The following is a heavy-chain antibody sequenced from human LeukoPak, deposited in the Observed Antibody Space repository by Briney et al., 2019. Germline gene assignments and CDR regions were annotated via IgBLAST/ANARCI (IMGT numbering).Heavy chain of an antibody. V-gene: IGHV3-23*01. Sequence: QPGGSLRLSCAASGFTFSSYAMSWVRQAPGKGLEWVSAISGSGGSTYYAHSVKGRFTISRDNSKNRLYLQMNSLRAEDTAVYYCARGPSGYHNTGGQGTMVTVSS. D-gene: IGHD5-12*01. CDR2: ISGSGGST. J-gene: IGHJ4*02. CDR3: ARGPSGYHNT. CDR1: GFTFSSYA.